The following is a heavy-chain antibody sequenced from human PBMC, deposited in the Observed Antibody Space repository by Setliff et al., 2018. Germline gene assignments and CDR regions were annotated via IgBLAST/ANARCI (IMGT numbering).Heavy chain of an antibody. D-gene: IGHD6-19*01. CDR3: ARVRSGWYSAYNYYMDV. J-gene: IGHJ6*03. Sequence: PSETLSLTCTVSGDSISSRRNYWGWFRQPAGKELEWIGQIYTSWSTNYNPSLKSRVTISLDTSKNQFSLKLTSVTAADTAVYYCARVRSGWYSAYNYYMDVWGKGTTVTVSS. CDR2: IYTSWST. CDR1: GDSISSRRNY. V-gene: IGHV4-61*09.